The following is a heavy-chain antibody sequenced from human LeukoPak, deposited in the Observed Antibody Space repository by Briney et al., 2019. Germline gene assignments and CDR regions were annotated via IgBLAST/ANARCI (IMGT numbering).Heavy chain of an antibody. CDR3: ARHLLYGSGSSLTDY. Sequence: GESLKISCKGSGYSFTSYWIAWVRQMPGKGLEWMGIIYPGGSDTRYSPSFQGQVTISADKSISTAYLQWSSLKASDTAMYYCARHLLYGSGSSLTDYWGQGTLVTVSS. J-gene: IGHJ4*02. V-gene: IGHV5-51*01. D-gene: IGHD3-10*01. CDR2: IYPGGSDT. CDR1: GYSFTSYW.